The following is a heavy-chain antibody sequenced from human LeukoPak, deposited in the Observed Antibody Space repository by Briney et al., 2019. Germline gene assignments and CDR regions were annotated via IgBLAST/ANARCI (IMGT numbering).Heavy chain of an antibody. CDR3: ARRAIVVVPAAPADAFDI. CDR1: GGSISSSSYY. V-gene: IGHV4-39*01. CDR2: IYYSGST. D-gene: IGHD2-2*01. J-gene: IGHJ3*02. Sequence: PSETLSLTCTVSGGSISSSSYYWRWLRQPPGTGLEWIGSIYYSGSTYYNPSLKSRVTISVDTSKNQFSLKLSSVTAADTAVYYCARRAIVVVPAAPADAFDIWGQGTMVTVSS.